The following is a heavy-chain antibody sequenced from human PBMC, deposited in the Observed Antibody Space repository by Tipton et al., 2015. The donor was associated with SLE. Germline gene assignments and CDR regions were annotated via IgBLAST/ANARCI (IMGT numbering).Heavy chain of an antibody. D-gene: IGHD5-18*01. CDR3: ARVDTAMVAYDY. Sequence: TLSLTCRVSGGSISGYFWNWVRQPPGKGLEWIGYIYSSGSTSYNSSLKSRVTISVDTSENQLSLKLSSVTAADTAVYYCARVDTAMVAYDYWGQGTLVTVSS. CDR2: IYSSGST. J-gene: IGHJ4*02. V-gene: IGHV4-59*01. CDR1: GGSISGYF.